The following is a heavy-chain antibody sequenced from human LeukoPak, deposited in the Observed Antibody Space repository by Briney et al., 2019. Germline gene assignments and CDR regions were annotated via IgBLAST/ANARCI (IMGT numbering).Heavy chain of an antibody. V-gene: IGHV3-53*01. J-gene: IGHJ5*02. CDR1: GFTVSDNY. CDR3: ARDAPQVPAAGVLAS. CDR2: MYSRGGT. Sequence: GGSLRLSCAASGFTVSDNYMGWVRQAPGKGLEWVSVMYSRGGTYYANSVKGRFTFSRDISKNTLYLQMNGLRNEDTAMYYCARDAPQVPAAGVLASWGQGTLVIVSS. D-gene: IGHD6-13*01.